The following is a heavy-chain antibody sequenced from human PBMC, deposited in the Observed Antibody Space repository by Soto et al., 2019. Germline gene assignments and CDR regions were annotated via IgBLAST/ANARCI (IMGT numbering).Heavy chain of an antibody. CDR2: IGTAGDT. CDR1: GFTFSSYD. Sequence: GGSLRLSCAASGFTFSSYDMHWVRQATGKGLEWVSAIGTAGDTYYPGSVKGRFTISRENAKNSLYLQMNSLRAGDTAVYYCARETVAILRGYYYYYMDVWGKGTTVPVSS. CDR3: ARETVAILRGYYYYYMDV. J-gene: IGHJ6*03. V-gene: IGHV3-13*01. D-gene: IGHD4-17*01.